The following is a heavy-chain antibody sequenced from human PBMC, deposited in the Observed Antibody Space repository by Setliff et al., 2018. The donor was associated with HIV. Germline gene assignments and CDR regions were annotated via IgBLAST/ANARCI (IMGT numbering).Heavy chain of an antibody. CDR3: AKDRYYDSSGSPFDY. V-gene: IGHV3-7*01. Sequence: GGSLRLSCAASRFDFNNYWMCWVRQAPGKGLEWVANIGQDGSEKNYVDSVKGRFTISRDNAKNSLYLQMNSLGVEDTAVYYCAKDRYYDSSGSPFDYWGQGTLVTVSS. CDR2: IGQDGSEK. CDR1: RFDFNNYW. J-gene: IGHJ4*02. D-gene: IGHD3-22*01.